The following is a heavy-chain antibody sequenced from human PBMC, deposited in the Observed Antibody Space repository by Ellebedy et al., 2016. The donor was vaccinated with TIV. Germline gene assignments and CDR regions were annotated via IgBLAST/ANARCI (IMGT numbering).Heavy chain of an antibody. V-gene: IGHV4-4*07. J-gene: IGHJ4*02. D-gene: IGHD3-22*01. CDR2: MYSSGST. CDR1: GGSIRSYY. Sequence: GSLRLXCTVSGGSIRSYYWSWIRQPAGKGLEWIGRMYSSGSTKYNPSLESRVTMSVDTSKNQFFLKLSSVTAADTAVYYCVRGPYDGTGYYYPYWGQGTLVTVSS. CDR3: VRGPYDGTGYYYPY.